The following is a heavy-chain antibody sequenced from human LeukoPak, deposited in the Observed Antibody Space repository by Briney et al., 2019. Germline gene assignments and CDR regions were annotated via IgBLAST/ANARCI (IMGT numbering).Heavy chain of an antibody. D-gene: IGHD3-10*01. CDR1: GYTFTGYY. J-gene: IGHJ6*03. CDR2: INPDSGGT. V-gene: IGHV1-2*02. Sequence: GASVKVSCKASGYTFTGYYMHWVQQAPGQGLEWMGWINPDSGGTNYAQKFQGRVTMTRDTSISTSYMELSRLRSDDTAVYYCARVGGLLSLSYMDVWGKGTTVTVSS. CDR3: ARVGGLLSLSYMDV.